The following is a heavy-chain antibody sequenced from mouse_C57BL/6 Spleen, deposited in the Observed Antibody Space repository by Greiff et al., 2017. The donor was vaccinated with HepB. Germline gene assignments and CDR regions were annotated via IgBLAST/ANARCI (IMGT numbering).Heavy chain of an antibody. Sequence: EVKLMESGGGLVKPGGSLKLSCAASGFTFSDYGMHWVRQAPEKGLEWVAYISSGSSTIYYADTVKGRFTISRDNAKNTLLLQMTSLRSEDTAMYYCARGLLRAMDYWGQGTSVTVAS. V-gene: IGHV5-17*01. CDR3: ARGLLRAMDY. J-gene: IGHJ4*01. CDR1: GFTFSDYG. D-gene: IGHD1-1*01. CDR2: ISSGSSTI.